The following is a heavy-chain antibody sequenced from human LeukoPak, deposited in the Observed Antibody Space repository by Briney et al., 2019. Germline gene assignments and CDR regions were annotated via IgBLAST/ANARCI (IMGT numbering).Heavy chain of an antibody. V-gene: IGHV3-49*03. CDR3: TRESTTGTTDYYGMDV. D-gene: IGHD1-1*01. Sequence: GGSLRLSCTASGFTFGDYAMSWYRQAPGKGLEWVGFIRSNAYGGTTEYAASVKGRFTISRDDSKSIAYLQMNSLKTEDTAVYYCTRESTTGTTDYYGMDVWGQGTTVTVSS. CDR1: GFTFGDYA. J-gene: IGHJ6*02. CDR2: IRSNAYGGTT.